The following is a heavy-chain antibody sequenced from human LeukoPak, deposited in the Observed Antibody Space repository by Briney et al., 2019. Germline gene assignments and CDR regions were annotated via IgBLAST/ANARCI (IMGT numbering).Heavy chain of an antibody. V-gene: IGHV3-33*06. CDR2: IWYDESNK. J-gene: IGHJ4*02. CDR3: AKPFYDFWSGYSEYYFDY. Sequence: GGSLRLSCVASGFTFSDYVIHWVRQAPGKGLEWVAVIWYDESNKYYADSVKGRFTISRDNSKNTLYLQMNSLRAEDTAVYYCAKPFYDFWSGYSEYYFDYWGQGTLVTVSS. CDR1: GFTFSDYV. D-gene: IGHD3-3*01.